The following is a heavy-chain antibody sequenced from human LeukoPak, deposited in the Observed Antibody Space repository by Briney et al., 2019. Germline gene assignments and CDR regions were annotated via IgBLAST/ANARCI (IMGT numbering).Heavy chain of an antibody. D-gene: IGHD5-24*01. CDR3: ARGFQRWLQGGVGY. CDR1: GGSISSYY. CDR2: IYYSVST. J-gene: IGHJ4*02. Sequence: SETLSLTCTVSGGSISSYYWSWIRQPPGKGLEWIGYIYYSVSTNYNPSLKSRVTISVDTSKNQFSLKLSSVTAADTAVYYCARGFQRWLQGGVGYWGQGTLVTVSS. V-gene: IGHV4-59*01.